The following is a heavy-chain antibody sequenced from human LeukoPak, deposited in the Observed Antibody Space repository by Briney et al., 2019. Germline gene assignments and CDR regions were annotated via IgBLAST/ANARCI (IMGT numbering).Heavy chain of an antibody. Sequence: SETLSLTCTVSGGSISSSSYYWGWIRQPPGKGLEWIGSIYYSGSTYYNPSLKSRVTISVDTSKNQFSLKLSSVTAADTAVYYCARGGSSTADGGGPVYYSSSWYPFDYWGQGTLVTVSS. CDR3: ARGGSSTADGGGPVYYSSSWYPFDY. D-gene: IGHD6-13*01. V-gene: IGHV4-39*01. CDR1: GGSISSSSYY. J-gene: IGHJ4*02. CDR2: IYYSGST.